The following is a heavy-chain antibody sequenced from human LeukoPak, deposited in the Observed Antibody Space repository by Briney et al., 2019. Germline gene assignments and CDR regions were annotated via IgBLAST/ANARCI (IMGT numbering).Heavy chain of an antibody. CDR1: GYTFTSYY. CDR3: ARDPAMVYYFDY. CDR2: INPSGGST. V-gene: IGHV1-46*01. J-gene: IGHJ4*02. Sequence: ASVTVSCKASGYTFTSYYMHWLRQAPGQGLEWMGIINPSGGSTSYAQKFQRRVTMTRDTSASTVYMELRSLRSEDTAVYYCARDPAMVYYFDYWGQGTLVTVSS. D-gene: IGHD4/OR15-4a*01.